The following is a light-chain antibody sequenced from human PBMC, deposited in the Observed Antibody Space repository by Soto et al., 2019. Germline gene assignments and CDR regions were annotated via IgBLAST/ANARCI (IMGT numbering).Light chain of an antibody. J-gene: IGKJ1*01. V-gene: IGKV1-12*01. CDR1: QGISSA. Sequence: DIQMTQSPSSVSASVGDRVTITCRASQGISSALGWYQQRPGKAPKLLIYSASTLQSGVPSRFSGSESGTDFTLTISSLQPEDFATYYCQQAHSFPRTFGQGTKVEIK. CDR2: SAS. CDR3: QQAHSFPRT.